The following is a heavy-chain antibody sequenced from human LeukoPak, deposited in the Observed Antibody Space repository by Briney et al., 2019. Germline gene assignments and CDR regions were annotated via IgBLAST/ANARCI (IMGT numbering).Heavy chain of an antibody. CDR3: ARDHKVRGIVADYFYGMDV. CDR2: IYSGGST. D-gene: IGHD3-10*01. Sequence: QPGGSLRLSCAASGFTFRNYAMSWVRQAPGKGLEWVSVIYSGGSTYYADSVKGRFTISRHNSKNTLYLQMNSLRAEDTAVYYCARDHKVRGIVADYFYGMDVWGQGTTVTVSS. J-gene: IGHJ6*02. CDR1: GFTFRNYA. V-gene: IGHV3-66*01.